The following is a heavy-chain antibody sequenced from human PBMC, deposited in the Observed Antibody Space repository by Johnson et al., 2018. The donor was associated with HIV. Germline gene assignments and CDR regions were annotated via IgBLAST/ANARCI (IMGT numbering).Heavy chain of an antibody. CDR1: GFTFSSYG. Sequence: VQLVESGGGVVQPGGSLRLSCAASGFTFSSYGMHWVRQAPGKGLEWVANIKQDGSEKYYVDSVKGRFTISRDNAKKSVYLQMNSLRAEDTAVYYCARKADAFDIWGQGTMVTVSS. CDR3: ARKADAFDI. V-gene: IGHV3-7*03. J-gene: IGHJ3*02. CDR2: IKQDGSEK.